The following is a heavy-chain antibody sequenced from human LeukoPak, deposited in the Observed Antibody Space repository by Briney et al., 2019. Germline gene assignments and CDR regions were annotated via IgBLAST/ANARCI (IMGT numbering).Heavy chain of an antibody. CDR2: ILYDGSEK. D-gene: IGHD2-8*01. J-gene: IGHJ3*02. CDR1: GFIFSTSG. CDR3: AAVRDFAFDI. Sequence: PGRSLRLSCAASGFIFSTSGMHWVRQAPGKGLEWVAVILYDGSEKYYADSVKGRFSISRDNSKNTLSLQMNSLTAEDTAVYYCAAVRDFAFDIWGQGTMVTVSS. V-gene: IGHV3-33*01.